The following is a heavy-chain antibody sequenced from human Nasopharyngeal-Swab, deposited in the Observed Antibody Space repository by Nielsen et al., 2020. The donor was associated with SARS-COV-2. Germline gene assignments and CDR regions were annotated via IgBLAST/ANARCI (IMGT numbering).Heavy chain of an antibody. Sequence: SETLSLTCTVSGGSISSGGYYWSWIRQHPGKGLEWIGYIYYSGSTYYNPSLKSRVTISVDTSQNQFSLNLSSVTAADTAVYYCARVSGTNYYYGMDVWGQGTTVTVSS. V-gene: IGHV4-31*03. CDR3: ARVSGTNYYYGMDV. D-gene: IGHD1-7*01. CDR1: GGSISSGGYY. CDR2: IYYSGST. J-gene: IGHJ6*02.